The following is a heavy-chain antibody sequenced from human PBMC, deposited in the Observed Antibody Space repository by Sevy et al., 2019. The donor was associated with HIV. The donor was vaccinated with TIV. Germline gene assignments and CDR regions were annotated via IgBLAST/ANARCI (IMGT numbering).Heavy chain of an antibody. CDR2: INPNSGNT. CDR1: GYTFTSYD. J-gene: IGHJ3*02. V-gene: IGHV1-8*01. D-gene: IGHD6-13*01. Sequence: ASVKVSCKASGYTFTSYDFNWVRQATGQGLEWMGWINPNSGNTGYAQKFQGRVTMNRNTSISTAYMELSILRSEDTAVYYCASVYSSMWDDAFDIWGQGTMVTVSS. CDR3: ASVYSSMWDDAFDI.